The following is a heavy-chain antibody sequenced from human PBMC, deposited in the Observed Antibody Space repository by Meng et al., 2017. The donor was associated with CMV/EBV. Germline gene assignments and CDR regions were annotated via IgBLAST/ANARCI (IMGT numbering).Heavy chain of an antibody. J-gene: IGHJ5*02. CDR1: GRSFSGYY. CDR2: INHSGST. Sequence: QVPLKQCVLGLFNHSVTLSLPLPVYGRSFSGYYSRWIRHPPGKGLEWIGDINHSGSTNYNPSLKSRVTISVDTSKNQFSLKLSSVTAADTAVYYCARGGNWFDPWGQGTLVTVSS. V-gene: IGHV4-34*01. CDR3: ARGGNWFDP.